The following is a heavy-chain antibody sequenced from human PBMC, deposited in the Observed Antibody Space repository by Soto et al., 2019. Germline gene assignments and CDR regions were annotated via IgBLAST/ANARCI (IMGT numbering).Heavy chain of an antibody. V-gene: IGHV3-21*06. Sequence: GGSLRLSCADSGFSFSSYTMNWVRQAPGKGLQWVASITNRGTHTYSADSVKGRFTISRDNDKNSLYLQMNNLRAEDTATYYCARAHEVAWFDSWGLGTLVTVSS. D-gene: IGHD2-15*01. J-gene: IGHJ5*01. CDR2: ITNRGTHT. CDR1: GFSFSSYT. CDR3: ARAHEVAWFDS.